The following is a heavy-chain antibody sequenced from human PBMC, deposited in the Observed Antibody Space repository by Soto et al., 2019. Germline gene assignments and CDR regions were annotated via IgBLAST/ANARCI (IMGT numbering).Heavy chain of an antibody. CDR3: ARGRQLVGYFYYYMDV. CDR2: ISAYNGNT. J-gene: IGHJ6*03. Sequence: QVQLLQSGAEVKKPGAPVKVPCKASGYTFTNYGITWVRQAPGQGLVWVGWISAYNGNTHYTQRLQGSVTMTTDTSRSTAYMELRGLRSDDTAVYYCARGRQLVGYFYYYMDVWYKGATVTVSS. D-gene: IGHD6-6*01. V-gene: IGHV1-18*01. CDR1: GYTFTNYG.